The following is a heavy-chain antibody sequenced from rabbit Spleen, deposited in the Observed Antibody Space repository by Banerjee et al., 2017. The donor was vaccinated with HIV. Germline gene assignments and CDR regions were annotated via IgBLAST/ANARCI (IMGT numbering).Heavy chain of an antibody. J-gene: IGHJ4*01. Sequence: HLKESGGGLVQPGGSLKLSCTASGFTFSSYYMNWVRQAPGKGLEWIGYIDPVFGITYYANWVNGRFSISRENAQNTVFLQMTSLTAADTATYFCARDCAGGSYFALWGPGTLVTVS. D-gene: IGHD8-1*01. V-gene: IGHV1S7*01. CDR2: IDPVFGIT. CDR3: ARDCAGGSYFAL. CDR1: GFTFSSYY.